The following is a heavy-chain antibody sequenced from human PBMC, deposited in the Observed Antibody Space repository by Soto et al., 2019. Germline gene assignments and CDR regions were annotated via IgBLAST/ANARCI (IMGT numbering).Heavy chain of an antibody. CDR2: ISAYNGNT. CDR1: GYTFTSYG. Sequence: ASVKVSCKASGYTFTSYGISWVRQAPGQGLEWMGWISAYNGNTNYAQKLQGRVTMTTDTSTSTAYMELRSLRSDDTAVYYCARGSSSPGYYYYGMDAWGQGTTVTVSS. J-gene: IGHJ6*02. D-gene: IGHD6-13*01. V-gene: IGHV1-18*04. CDR3: ARGSSSPGYYYYGMDA.